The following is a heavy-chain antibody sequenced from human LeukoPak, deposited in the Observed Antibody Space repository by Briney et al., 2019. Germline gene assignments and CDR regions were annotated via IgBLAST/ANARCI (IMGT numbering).Heavy chain of an antibody. CDR1: GGSISSSSYY. Sequence: SETLSLTCTVSGGSISSSSYYWGWIRQPPGKGLEWIGSIYYSGSTYYNPSLKSRVTISVDTSKNQFSLKLSSVTAADTAVYYCARDGMVVTAIRAYYYGMDVWGQGTTVTVSS. J-gene: IGHJ6*02. CDR3: ARDGMVVTAIRAYYYGMDV. D-gene: IGHD2-21*02. V-gene: IGHV4-39*07. CDR2: IYYSGST.